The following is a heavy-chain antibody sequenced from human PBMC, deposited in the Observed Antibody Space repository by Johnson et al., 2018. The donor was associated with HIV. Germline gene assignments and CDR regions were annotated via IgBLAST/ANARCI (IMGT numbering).Heavy chain of an antibody. Sequence: VQLVESGGGLVKPGGSLRLSCAASGFTFSSYWMSWVRQAPGKGLEWVANIKQDGSEKYYVDSVKGRFTISRDNAKNSLYLQMNSLRAEDTAVYYCARDLTYYYDSSTYVRAFDIWGQGTMVTVSS. D-gene: IGHD3-22*01. CDR1: GFTFSSYW. J-gene: IGHJ3*02. CDR3: ARDLTYYYDSSTYVRAFDI. CDR2: IKQDGSEK. V-gene: IGHV3-7*01.